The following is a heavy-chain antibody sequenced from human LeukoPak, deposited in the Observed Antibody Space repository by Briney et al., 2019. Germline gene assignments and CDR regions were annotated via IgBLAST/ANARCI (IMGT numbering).Heavy chain of an antibody. Sequence: GRSLRLSCAASGFTFITYAMHWVRQAPGKGLEWVAVISYDGSNQYYADSVKGRFTISRDNSKNTLYLQMNSLRTEDTALYYCAGAFSVETPDYWGQGTLVTISS. J-gene: IGHJ4*02. CDR3: AGAFSVETPDY. CDR1: GFTFITYA. V-gene: IGHV3-30*04. CDR2: ISYDGSNQ.